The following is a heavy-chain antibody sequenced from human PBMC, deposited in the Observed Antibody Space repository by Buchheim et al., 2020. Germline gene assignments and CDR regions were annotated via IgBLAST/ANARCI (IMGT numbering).Heavy chain of an antibody. CDR2: INLRGVT. CDR1: GGSLNGFL. D-gene: IGHD6-19*01. CDR3: ARKQRQWLVRGDFDS. V-gene: IGHV4-34*01. J-gene: IGHJ4*02. Sequence: QVQLQQWGAGLLKPSETLSLTCAVYGGSLNGFLWTWIRQSPGKGLEWIGEINLRGVTDYNPSLKSRVTISIDTSKNQFSLKLNSVTAADTAVYFCARKQRQWLVRGDFDSWGQGT.